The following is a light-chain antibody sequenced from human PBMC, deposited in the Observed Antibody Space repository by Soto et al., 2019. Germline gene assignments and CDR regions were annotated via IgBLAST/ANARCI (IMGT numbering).Light chain of an antibody. CDR2: GAS. CDR1: QSVSASY. CDR3: QQYNNWLIT. V-gene: IGKV3-20*01. Sequence: ETVLTQSPGTLSLSPGERATLSCRASQSVSASYLAWHQQKPGQAPRLLIYGASTRATGIPDRFSGSGSGTDFTLAISSLQSEDFAVYYCQQYNNWLITFGQGTRLEIK. J-gene: IGKJ5*01.